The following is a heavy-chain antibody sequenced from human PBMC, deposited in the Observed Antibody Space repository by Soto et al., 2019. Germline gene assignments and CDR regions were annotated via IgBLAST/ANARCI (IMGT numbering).Heavy chain of an antibody. CDR3: ARSLHSKVPAAISNAY. V-gene: IGHV4-39*07. Sequence: SETLSLTCTVSGASIGRSSYYWSWIRQPPGKGLEWIGEINHSGSTNYNPSLKSRVTISVDTSKNQFSLKLSSVTAADTAVYYCARSLHSKVPAAISNAYWGQGTLVTVSS. D-gene: IGHD2-2*01. CDR1: GASIGRSSYY. CDR2: INHSGST. J-gene: IGHJ4*02.